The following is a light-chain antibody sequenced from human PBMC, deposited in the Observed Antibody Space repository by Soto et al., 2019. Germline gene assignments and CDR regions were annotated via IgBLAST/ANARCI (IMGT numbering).Light chain of an antibody. V-gene: IGLV2-11*01. CDR2: DVS. J-gene: IGLJ3*02. CDR1: SSDLGGYNF. CDR3: FSYAGSYTWV. Sequence: QSVLTQPRSVSGSPGQSVTISCTGTSSDLGGYNFVSWYQHHPGKAPKLMIYDVSKRPSGVPDRFSGSKSGNTASLTISGLQAEDEADYYCFSYAGSYTWVFGGGNKLTVL.